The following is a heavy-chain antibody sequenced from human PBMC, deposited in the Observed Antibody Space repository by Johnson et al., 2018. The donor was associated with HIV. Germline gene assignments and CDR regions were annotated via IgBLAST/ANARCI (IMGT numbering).Heavy chain of an antibody. CDR1: GFTFSTYG. V-gene: IGHV3-15*01. J-gene: IGHJ3*02. Sequence: MLLVESGGGVVQPGGSLRLSCAASGFTFSTYGMHWVRQTPGKGLEWVGRIKSQTAGGTTEYAEPVKGRFTISRDDSKNTLYLQMNSLRPEDTAVYYCARLPSGYSRDAFDIWGQGTMVTVSS. D-gene: IGHD5-18*01. CDR3: ARLPSGYSRDAFDI. CDR2: IKSQTAGGTT.